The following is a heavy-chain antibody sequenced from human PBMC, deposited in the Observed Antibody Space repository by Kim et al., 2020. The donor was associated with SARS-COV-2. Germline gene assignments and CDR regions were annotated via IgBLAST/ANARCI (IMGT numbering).Heavy chain of an antibody. V-gene: IGHV3-21*01. D-gene: IGHD2-2*01. CDR2: ISSSSSYI. CDR3: ARHPRGYCSSTSCYPPAY. CDR1: GFTFSSYS. Sequence: GGSLRLSCAASGFTFSSYSMNWVRQAPGKGLEWVSSISSSSSYIYYADSVKGRFTISRDNAKNSLYLKMNSLRAEDTAVYYCARHPRGYCSSTSCYPPAYWGQGTLVTVSS. J-gene: IGHJ4*02.